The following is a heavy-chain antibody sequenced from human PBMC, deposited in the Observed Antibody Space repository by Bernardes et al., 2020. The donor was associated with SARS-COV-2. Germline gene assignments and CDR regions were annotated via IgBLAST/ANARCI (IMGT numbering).Heavy chain of an antibody. V-gene: IGHV3-23*01. J-gene: IGHJ4*02. Sequence: GGSLRLSCVASGFTFSSYGMRWVRQAPGKGLEWVSSITYSGDKTYYAASVKGRFTISRDNSKNTLFLQMNSLRVEDTAIYYCAKRSCAGTGCQARYFDSWGQGILVTVSS. D-gene: IGHD1-1*01. CDR1: GFTFSSYG. CDR3: AKRSCAGTGCQARYFDS. CDR2: ITYSGDKT.